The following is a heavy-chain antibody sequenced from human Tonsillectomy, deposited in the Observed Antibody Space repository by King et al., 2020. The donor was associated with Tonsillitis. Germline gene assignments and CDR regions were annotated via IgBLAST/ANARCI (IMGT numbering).Heavy chain of an antibody. Sequence: QLVQSGAEVKKPGESLKISCKGSGYSFTSYWIGWVRQMPGKGLEWMGIIYPGDSDTRYSPSFQGQVTISADKSISTAYLQWSSLKASDTAMYYCSGRGLNWNKPPQTEFDPWGQGTLVTVSS. V-gene: IGHV5-51*01. CDR1: GYSFTSYW. CDR2: IYPGDSDT. CDR3: SGRGLNWNKPPQTEFDP. J-gene: IGHJ5*02. D-gene: IGHD1/OR15-1a*01.